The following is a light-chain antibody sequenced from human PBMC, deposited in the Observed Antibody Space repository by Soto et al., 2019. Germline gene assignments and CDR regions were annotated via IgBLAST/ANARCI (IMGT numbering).Light chain of an antibody. CDR2: EVS. J-gene: IGLJ1*01. Sequence: QSALTQPASVSGSPGQSITISCTGTSSDVGSYNYVSWYQQHPGKAPKLMIYEVSDRPSGISSRFSGSKSGNTASLTISGLQTEDEADYYCSSYTSSSTLFGNGTKVTGL. V-gene: IGLV2-14*01. CDR3: SSYTSSSTL. CDR1: SSDVGSYNY.